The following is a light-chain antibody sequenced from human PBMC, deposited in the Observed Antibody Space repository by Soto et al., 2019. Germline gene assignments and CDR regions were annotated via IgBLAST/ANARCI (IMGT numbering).Light chain of an antibody. CDR2: GAS. J-gene: IGKJ1*01. V-gene: IGKV3-20*01. CDR3: QQYGGSPWT. Sequence: EIVLTQSPGTLSLSPGERATLSCRASQSVSNNYLAWYQQKPGQAPRLLIYGASSRATGIPDRFSGSGSGTEFTLTISRLEPEDFAVFYCQQYGGSPWTFGQGTRVEIK. CDR1: QSVSNNY.